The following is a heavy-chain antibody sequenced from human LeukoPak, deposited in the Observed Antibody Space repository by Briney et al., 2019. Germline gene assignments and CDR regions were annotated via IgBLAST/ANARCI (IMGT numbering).Heavy chain of an antibody. J-gene: IGHJ4*02. CDR2: INPKSGGT. V-gene: IGHV1-2*02. D-gene: IGHD3-22*01. CDR1: GYTFTGYY. CDR3: ARDYYDSSGYYLDY. Sequence: ASVKVSCKASGYTFTGYYMHWVRQAPGQGLEWMGWINPKSGGTNYAQKFQGRVTMTRDTSISTAYMELSRLRSDDTAVYYCARDYYDSSGYYLDYWGQGTLVTVSS.